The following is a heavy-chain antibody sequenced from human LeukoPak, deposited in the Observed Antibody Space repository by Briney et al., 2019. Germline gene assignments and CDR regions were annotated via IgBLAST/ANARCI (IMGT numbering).Heavy chain of an antibody. CDR3: ARTLTSSTWYVAYYGMDV. Sequence: SETLSLTCTVSGGSISSSNSYWGWIRQSPGKGLEWIGNIFYTGSTYYNPSLKSRATLSVDTSKRQFSLKLTAVTAADTAVYYCARTLTSSTWYVAYYGMDVWGQGTTVTVSS. V-gene: IGHV4-39*01. J-gene: IGHJ6*02. D-gene: IGHD6-13*01. CDR2: IFYTGST. CDR1: GGSISSSNSY.